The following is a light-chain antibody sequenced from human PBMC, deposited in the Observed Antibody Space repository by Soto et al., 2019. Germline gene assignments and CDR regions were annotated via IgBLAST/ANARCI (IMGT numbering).Light chain of an antibody. V-gene: IGLV2-14*01. CDR1: SSDVGGYNY. Sequence: QSALTQPASVSGSPGQSITISCTGTSSDVGGYNYVSWYQLHPGKAPKLIIYEVSHRPSGASNHFSGYKSGNTASLSISGLQADDEADYYCSSYTSTSTPCVFGTGTQRTVL. CDR3: SSYTSTSTPCV. CDR2: EVS. J-gene: IGLJ1*01.